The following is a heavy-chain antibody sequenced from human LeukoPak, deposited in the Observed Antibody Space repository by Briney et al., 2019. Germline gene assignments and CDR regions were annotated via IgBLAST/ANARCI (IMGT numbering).Heavy chain of an antibody. CDR2: IYYTGST. V-gene: IGHV4-61*08. CDR3: AREIAAAYNWFDP. CDR1: GGSISTNVYY. J-gene: IGHJ5*02. D-gene: IGHD6-13*01. Sequence: PSETLSLTCSVSGGSISTNVYYWAWIRQPPGKGLEWIAYIYYTGSTNYNPSLKSRVTMSVDTSKNQFSLKLSSVTAADTAVYYCAREIAAAYNWFDPWGQGTLVTVSS.